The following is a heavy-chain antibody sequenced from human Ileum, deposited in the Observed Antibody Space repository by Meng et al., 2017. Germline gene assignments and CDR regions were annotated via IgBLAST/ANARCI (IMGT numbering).Heavy chain of an antibody. Sequence: QMQLQESGPVLVRPSGTLSRTCVVSGGSLIGTNWWNWVRQPPGGGLEWIGEIFHSGASNYNPSLKSRATISIDNSKNQFSLRLTSVAVADTDVYFCAGPRAGLWGQGILVTVSS. D-gene: IGHD3-16*01. CDR1: GGSLIGTNW. V-gene: IGHV4-4*02. CDR3: AGPRAGL. CDR2: IFHSGAS. J-gene: IGHJ4*02.